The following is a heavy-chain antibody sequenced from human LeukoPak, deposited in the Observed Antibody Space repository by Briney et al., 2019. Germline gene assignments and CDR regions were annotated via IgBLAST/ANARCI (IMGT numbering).Heavy chain of an antibody. V-gene: IGHV4-59*01. CDR1: GGSISSYY. D-gene: IGHD5-12*01. J-gene: IGHJ4*02. CDR2: IYYSGST. Sequence: RPSETLSLTCTVSGGSISSYYWSWIRQPPGKGLEWIGYIYYSGSTNYNPSLKSRVTISVDTSKNQFSLKLSSVTAADTAVYYCARSGYDYGEIDYWGQGTLVTVSS. CDR3: ARSGYDYGEIDY.